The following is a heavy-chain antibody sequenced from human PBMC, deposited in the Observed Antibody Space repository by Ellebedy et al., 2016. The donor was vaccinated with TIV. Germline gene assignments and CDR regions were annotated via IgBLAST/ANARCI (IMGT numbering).Heavy chain of an antibody. D-gene: IGHD5-24*01. V-gene: IGHV1-69*04. CDR1: GYTFTSYG. Sequence: ASVKVSCKASGYTFTSYGISWVRQAPGQGLEWMGRIIPFLNIPRYAQSFQGRVTITADKSTSTTYMEMSSLTSDDTAVYYCAARDDYINYWGQGTRVTVSS. J-gene: IGHJ4*02. CDR3: AARDDYINY. CDR2: IIPFLNIP.